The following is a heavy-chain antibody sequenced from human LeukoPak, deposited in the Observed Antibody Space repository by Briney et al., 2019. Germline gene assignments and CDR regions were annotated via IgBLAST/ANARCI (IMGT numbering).Heavy chain of an antibody. Sequence: VASVTVSCKASGYTFTSYGISWVRQAPGQGLEWMGWISAYNGNTNYAQKLQGRVTMTTDTSTSTAYMELRSLRSDDTAVYYCARDLQLGGTYYYYYGMDVWGQGTTVTVSS. CDR1: GYTFTSYG. V-gene: IGHV1-18*01. D-gene: IGHD3-16*01. CDR3: ARDLQLGGTYYYYYGMDV. CDR2: ISAYNGNT. J-gene: IGHJ6*02.